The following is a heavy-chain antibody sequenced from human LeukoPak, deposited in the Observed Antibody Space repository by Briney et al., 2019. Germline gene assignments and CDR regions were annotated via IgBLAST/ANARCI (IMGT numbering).Heavy chain of an antibody. V-gene: IGHV4-34*01. J-gene: IGHJ4*02. Sequence: SETLSLTCAVYGGSFSGYYWSWIRQSPGRGLEWIGQINDSGDTDYNPSLKSRVTISIDTSKKQFSLRLRSVTAGDTALYYCARETSTRNSFEYWGQGTAVTVSS. D-gene: IGHD1-14*01. CDR2: INDSGDT. CDR3: ARETSTRNSFEY. CDR1: GGSFSGYY.